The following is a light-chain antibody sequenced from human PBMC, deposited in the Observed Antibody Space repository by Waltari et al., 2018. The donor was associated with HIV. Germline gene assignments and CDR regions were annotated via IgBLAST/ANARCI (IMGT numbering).Light chain of an antibody. Sequence: MTQSPSTLSAFVGDRVTITCRASQSITGWLAWYQQKPGKAPNLLIYKASDLESGVPSRFSGSGSETEFTLTISSLQPDDSATYYCQQYNDYALTFGGGTKVEIK. CDR2: KAS. J-gene: IGKJ4*02. CDR3: QQYNDYALT. CDR1: QSITGW. V-gene: IGKV1-5*03.